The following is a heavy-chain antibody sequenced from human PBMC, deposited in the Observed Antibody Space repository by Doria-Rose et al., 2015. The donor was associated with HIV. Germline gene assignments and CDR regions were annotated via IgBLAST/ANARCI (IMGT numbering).Heavy chain of an antibody. J-gene: IGHJ4*02. CDR1: GVSLSSPGMG. V-gene: IGHV2-26*01. D-gene: IGHD6-13*01. CDR3: ARIKSSRWYHKYYFDF. CDR2: ICLDDER. Sequence: SGPVLVKPTETLTLTCTVSGVSLSSPGMGVSWIRQPPGKALEWLANICLDDERYYKTSLHSRLTIFRGTSKSQVVLTMTDMDPVDTATYYCARIKSSRWYHKYYFDFWGQGTLVIVSA.